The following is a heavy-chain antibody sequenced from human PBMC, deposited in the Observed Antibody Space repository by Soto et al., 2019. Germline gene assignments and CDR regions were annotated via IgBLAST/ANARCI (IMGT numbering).Heavy chain of an antibody. CDR2: IIPIFGTA. CDR1: GGTFSSYA. CDR3: ARAGYDILTGYLAY. Sequence: QVQLVQSGAEVKKPGSSVKVSCKASGGTFSSYAISWVRQAPGQGLEWMGGIIPIFGTANYAQKFQGRVTXXAXEXXSTAYMELSSLRSEDTAVYYCARAGYDILTGYLAYWGQGTLVTVSS. V-gene: IGHV1-69*12. J-gene: IGHJ4*02. D-gene: IGHD3-9*01.